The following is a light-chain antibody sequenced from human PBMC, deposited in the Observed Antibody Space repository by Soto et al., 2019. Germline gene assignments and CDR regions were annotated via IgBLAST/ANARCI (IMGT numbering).Light chain of an antibody. Sequence: QSVLAQPASESGSPGQSINISCTGASGYVGTYSLVSWYQQHPGKAPKVVIYEGHKRPSGVPDRFSGSTSVNTASLTISGLQTDDEADYYCCLYVGATTYVFGTGTTSPS. CDR1: SGYVGTYSL. V-gene: IGLV2-23*01. J-gene: IGLJ1*01. CDR3: CLYVGATTYV. CDR2: EGH.